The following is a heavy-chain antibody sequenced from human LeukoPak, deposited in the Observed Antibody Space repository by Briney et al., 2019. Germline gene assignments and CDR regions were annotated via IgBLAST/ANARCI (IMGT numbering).Heavy chain of an antibody. CDR2: INPNSGGT. CDR1: GYTSTGYY. J-gene: IGHJ6*02. D-gene: IGHD1-7*01. V-gene: IGHV1-2*02. Sequence: ASVKVSCKASGYTSTGYYMHWVRQAPGQGLEWMGWINPNSGGTNYAQKFQGRVTMTRDTSISTAYMELSRLRSDDTAVYYCASPQLELRNYYYYYYGMDVWGQGTTVTVSS. CDR3: ASPQLELRNYYYYYYGMDV.